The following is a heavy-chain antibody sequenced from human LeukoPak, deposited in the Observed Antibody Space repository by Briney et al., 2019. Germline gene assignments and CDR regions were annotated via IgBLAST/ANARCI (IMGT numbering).Heavy chain of an antibody. V-gene: IGHV3-74*01. CDR2: ISGDGRI. Sequence: GGSLRLSCATSGFTFSCYWMNWVRQAPGQGLVWVSSISGDGRISYADSVKGRFTISRDNARNTLDLQMNNLRVEDTAIYYCAKVGVVLGKWLDPWGQGTVVVVSS. CDR1: GFTFSCYW. CDR3: AKVGVVLGKWLDP. J-gene: IGHJ5*02. D-gene: IGHD3-10*01.